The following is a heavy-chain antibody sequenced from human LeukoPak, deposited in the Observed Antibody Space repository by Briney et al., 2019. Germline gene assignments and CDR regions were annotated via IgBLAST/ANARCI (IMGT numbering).Heavy chain of an antibody. V-gene: IGHV4-59*01. CDR2: IYYSGST. D-gene: IGHD5-24*01. CDR1: GGSFSGYY. J-gene: IGHJ6*02. CDR3: ARDTDGGGYPPYYGMDV. Sequence: PSETLSLTCAVYGGSFSGYYWSWIRQPPGKGLEWIGYIYYSGSTNYNPSLKSRVTISVDTSKNQFSLKLSSVTAADTAVYYCARDTDGGGYPPYYGMDVWGQGTTVTVSS.